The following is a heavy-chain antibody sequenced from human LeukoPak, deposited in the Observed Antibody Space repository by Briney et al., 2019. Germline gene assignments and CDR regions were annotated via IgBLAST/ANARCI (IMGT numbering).Heavy chain of an antibody. D-gene: IGHD3-22*01. J-gene: IGHJ3*01. CDR3: ARLLDYDNSGDPDNFDV. Sequence: PSQTLSLTCSVSSGSIPPNSWSWIRQPPGKGLGWIGYMYYFGRTTYNPSLQSRLTISLDTSNNHFSLQLSSVTAADTAVYYCARLLDYDNSGDPDNFDVWGQGTMVTVSS. CDR2: MYYFGRT. CDR1: SGSIPPNS. V-gene: IGHV4-59*01.